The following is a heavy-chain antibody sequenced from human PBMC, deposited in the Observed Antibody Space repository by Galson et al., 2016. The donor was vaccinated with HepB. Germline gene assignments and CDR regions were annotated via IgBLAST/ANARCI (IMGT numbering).Heavy chain of an antibody. Sequence: SVKVSCKASGYTFTTYGISWVRQAPGQGLEWMGWISAYNGNTNYAQKFQGRVTMTTDTSTSTAYMELRSLRSDDTAVYYCARDPRKIRYQLLEIYYYYYAMDVWGQGTTVTVFS. CDR1: GYTFTTYG. D-gene: IGHD2-2*01. CDR2: ISAYNGNT. J-gene: IGHJ6*02. V-gene: IGHV1-18*01. CDR3: ARDPRKIRYQLLEIYYYYYAMDV.